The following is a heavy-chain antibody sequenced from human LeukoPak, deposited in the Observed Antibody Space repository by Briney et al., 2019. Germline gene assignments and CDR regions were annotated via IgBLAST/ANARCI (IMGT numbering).Heavy chain of an antibody. D-gene: IGHD3-10*01. CDR1: GYSISSGYY. V-gene: IGHV4-38-2*02. CDR2: IYHSGST. Sequence: PSETLSLTCTVSGYSISSGYYWGWIRQPPGKGLEWIGSIYHSGSTYYNSSLKSRVTISVDTSKNQFSLKLSSVTAADTAVYYCARFRNGSGSYYFGPLSGYYFDYWGQGTLVTVSS. CDR3: ARFRNGSGSYYFGPLSGYYFDY. J-gene: IGHJ4*02.